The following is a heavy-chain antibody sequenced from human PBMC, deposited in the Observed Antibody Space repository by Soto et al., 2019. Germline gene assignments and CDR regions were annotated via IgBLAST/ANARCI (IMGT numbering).Heavy chain of an antibody. V-gene: IGHV5-51*01. J-gene: IGHJ6*02. CDR2: IYPGDSDT. Sequence: GESLKISCKGSGYSFTSYWIGWVRQMPGKGLEWMGIIYPGDSDTRYSPSFQGQVTISADKSISTAYLQWSSLKASDTAIYYCARHGQFGAPPYYYYGMDVWGQGTTVTVSS. CDR1: GYSFTSYW. CDR3: ARHGQFGAPPYYYYGMDV. D-gene: IGHD3-10*01.